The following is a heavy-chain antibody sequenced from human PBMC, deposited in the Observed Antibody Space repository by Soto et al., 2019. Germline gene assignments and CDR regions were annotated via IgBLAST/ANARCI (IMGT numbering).Heavy chain of an antibody. J-gene: IGHJ3*02. CDR1: GFTFDDYT. Sequence: EVQLVESGGVVVQPGGSPRLSCAASGFTFDDYTMHWVRQAPGKGLEWVSLISWDGSGTYYADSVKGRFTISRDNSKNSLYLQMNSLRTEDTALYYCAKDFYYGSGSYTGSGAFDIWGQGTMVTVSS. D-gene: IGHD3-10*01. CDR3: AKDFYYGSGSYTGSGAFDI. V-gene: IGHV3-43*01. CDR2: ISWDGSGT.